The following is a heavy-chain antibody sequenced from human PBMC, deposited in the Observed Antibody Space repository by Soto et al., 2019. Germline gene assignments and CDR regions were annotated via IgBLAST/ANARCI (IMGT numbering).Heavy chain of an antibody. CDR2: IIPIFGTA. V-gene: IGHV1-69*01. CDR3: ARHDSGSGSYNQFDP. CDR1: GGTFSSYA. Sequence: QVQLVQSGAEVKKPGSSVKVSCKASGGTFSSYAISWVRQAPGQGLEWMGGIIPIFGTANYGQKFQARDTITADEYTRIAYMERGSLRVDDTAVYYCARHDSGSGSYNQFDPWGQGTMVTVSS. D-gene: IGHD3-10*01. J-gene: IGHJ5*02.